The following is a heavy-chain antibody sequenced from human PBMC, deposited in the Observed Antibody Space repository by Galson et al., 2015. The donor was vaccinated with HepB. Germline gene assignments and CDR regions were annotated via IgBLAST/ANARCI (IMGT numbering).Heavy chain of an antibody. CDR3: AREFPRCADSSGAFDI. CDR1: GFTVSSNY. CDR2: IYSGGSR. J-gene: IGHJ3*02. D-gene: IGHD6-25*01. V-gene: IGHV3-66*02. Sequence: SLRLACEASGFTVSSNYMCCARQAPGKGLEWVSVIYSGGSRYYSDSVKGRFTIPRDNSKNTLYLQMNSLRAEDTAGYYCAREFPRCADSSGAFDIWGQGTMVTVSS.